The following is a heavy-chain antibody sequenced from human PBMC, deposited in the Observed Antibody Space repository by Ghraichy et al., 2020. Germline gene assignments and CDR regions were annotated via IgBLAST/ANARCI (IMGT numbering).Heavy chain of an antibody. CDR1: GGSISSSSYF. D-gene: IGHD4-23*01. Sequence: SETLSLTCTVSGGSISSSSYFWGWIRQPPGKGLEWIGNIYYSGSTYYNPSLKSRVTISVDTSKNQFSLKLSSVTAADTAVYYCARALGYGGNPCFDYWGQGTLVTVSS. J-gene: IGHJ4*02. CDR3: ARALGYGGNPCFDY. CDR2: IYYSGST. V-gene: IGHV4-39*01.